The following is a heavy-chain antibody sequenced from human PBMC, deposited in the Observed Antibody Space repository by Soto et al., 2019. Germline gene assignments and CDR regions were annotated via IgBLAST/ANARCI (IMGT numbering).Heavy chain of an antibody. J-gene: IGHJ5*02. CDR3: AKGDHDKGHLNWFDP. V-gene: IGHV3-30*18. Sequence: QVQLVESGGGVVQPGRSLRLSCAASGFTFDNFGMHWVRQALGKGPEWVAVISNDGSETYYGDSVRGRFTVSRDNTRNTLYLQMNSLRPEDTALYHCAKGDHDKGHLNWFDPWGQGTRVTVSS. CDR2: ISNDGSET. CDR1: GFTFDNFG.